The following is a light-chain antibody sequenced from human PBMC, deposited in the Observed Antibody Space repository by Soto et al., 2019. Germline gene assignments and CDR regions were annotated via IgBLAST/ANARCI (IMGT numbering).Light chain of an antibody. CDR1: QSVTSNY. Sequence: EIVLTQSPGTLSLSPGERDTLSCRASQSVTSNYLAWYQQKPGQTPRLVIYGASSRATDIPDRFSGSGSGTDFTFTISRLEPEDFAVYYCQQYGSSPWTFGQGTKVDIK. CDR2: GAS. J-gene: IGKJ1*01. CDR3: QQYGSSPWT. V-gene: IGKV3-20*01.